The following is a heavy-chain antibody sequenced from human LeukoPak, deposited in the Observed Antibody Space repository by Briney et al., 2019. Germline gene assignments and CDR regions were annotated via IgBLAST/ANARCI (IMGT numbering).Heavy chain of an antibody. D-gene: IGHD1-26*01. J-gene: IGHJ4*02. V-gene: IGHV5-51*01. CDR3: ARQDSGPLDY. Sequence: GESLKISCKGSGYGFTSYWIGWVRQMPGRGLEWMGVIYPGDSDSDIRCSPSFQGQVTISVDKSISTAYLQWSSLKASDTAMYYCARQDSGPLDYWGQGTLVTVSS. CDR2: IYPGDSDSDI. CDR1: GYGFTSYW.